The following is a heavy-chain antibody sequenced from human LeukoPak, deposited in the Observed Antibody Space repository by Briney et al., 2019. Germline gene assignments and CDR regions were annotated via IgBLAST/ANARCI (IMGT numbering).Heavy chain of an antibody. V-gene: IGHV4-34*01. D-gene: IGHD5-18*01. CDR2: INHSGST. J-gene: IGHJ4*02. CDR3: ARGQRYSYGYVDY. CDR1: GGSFSGYY. Sequence: SETLSLTCAVYGGSFSGYYWSWIRQPPGKGLEWIGEINHSGSTNYNPSLKSRVTISVDTSKNQFSLKLSSVTAADTAVYYCARGQRYSYGYVDYWGQGTLVTVSS.